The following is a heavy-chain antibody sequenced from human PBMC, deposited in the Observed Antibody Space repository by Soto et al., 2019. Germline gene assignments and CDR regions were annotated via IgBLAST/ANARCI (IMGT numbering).Heavy chain of an antibody. CDR1: GGTFSSYA. J-gene: IGHJ4*02. V-gene: IGHV1-69*13. D-gene: IGHD4-17*01. CDR2: IIPIFGTA. CDR3: ARAALSSPMTTEYYFDY. Sequence: SLKVSCKASGGTFSSYAISWVRQAPGQGLEWMGGIIPIFGTANYAQKFQGRVTITADESTSTAYMELSSLRSEDTAVYYCARAALSSPMTTEYYFDYWGQGTLVTVSS.